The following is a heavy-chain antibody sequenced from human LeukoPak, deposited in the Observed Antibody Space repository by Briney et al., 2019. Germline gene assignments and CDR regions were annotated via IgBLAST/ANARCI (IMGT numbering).Heavy chain of an antibody. CDR1: GGSISSSNW. Sequence: SETPSLTCAVSGGSISSSNWWSWVRQPPGKGLEWIGEIYHSGSTNYNPSLKSRVTISVDKSKNQFSLKLSSVTAADTAVYYCARVGSSSWYGYFDYWGQGTLVTVSS. CDR2: IYHSGST. D-gene: IGHD6-13*01. V-gene: IGHV4-4*02. CDR3: ARVGSSSWYGYFDY. J-gene: IGHJ4*02.